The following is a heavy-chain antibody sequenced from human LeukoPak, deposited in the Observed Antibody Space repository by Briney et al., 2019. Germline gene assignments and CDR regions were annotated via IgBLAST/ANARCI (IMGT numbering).Heavy chain of an antibody. CDR1: GGSISSYY. CDR2: IYTSGST. Sequence: SETLSLTCTVSGGSISSYYWSWIRQPAGKGLEWIGRIYTSGSTNYNPSLKSRVTISVDTSKNQFSLKLSSVTAADTAVYYCARGSPPQIQLWFRWFDPWGQGTLVTVSS. V-gene: IGHV4-4*07. CDR3: ARGSPPQIQLWFRWFDP. D-gene: IGHD5-18*01. J-gene: IGHJ5*02.